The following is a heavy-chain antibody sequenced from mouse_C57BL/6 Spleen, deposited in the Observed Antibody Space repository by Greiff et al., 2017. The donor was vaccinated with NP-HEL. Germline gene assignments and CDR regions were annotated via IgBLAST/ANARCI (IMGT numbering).Heavy chain of an antibody. CDR1: GFSLTSYG. CDR2: IWGDGST. J-gene: IGHJ1*03. CDR3: AKPVITTVVADWYFDV. Sequence: VRLMESGPGLVAPSQSLSITCTVSGFSLTSYGVSWVRQPPGKGLEWLGVIWGDGSTNYHSALISRLSISKDNSKSQVFLKLNSLQTDDTATYYCAKPVITTVVADWYFDVWGTGTTVTVSS. V-gene: IGHV2-3*01. D-gene: IGHD1-1*01.